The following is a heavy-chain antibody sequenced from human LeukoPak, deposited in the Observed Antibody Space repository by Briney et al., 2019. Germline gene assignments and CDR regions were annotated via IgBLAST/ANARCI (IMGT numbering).Heavy chain of an antibody. Sequence: GGSLRLSCAASGFTFSSYAMHWVRQAPGKGLEWVAVISYDGSNKYYADSVKGRFTISRDNSKNTLYLQMSSLRAEDTAVYYCVKEKQLDDHPNFDYWGQGTLVTVSS. CDR3: VKEKQLDDHPNFDY. V-gene: IGHV3-30-3*02. D-gene: IGHD6-13*01. CDR2: ISYDGSNK. CDR1: GFTFSSYA. J-gene: IGHJ4*02.